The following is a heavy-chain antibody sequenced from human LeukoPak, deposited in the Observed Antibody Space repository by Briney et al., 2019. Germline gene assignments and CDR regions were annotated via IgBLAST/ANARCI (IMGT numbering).Heavy chain of an antibody. Sequence: GGSLRLSCAASKFTFSDFAMNWVRQAPGQGLEWVATISSNGLLTHYAGSVKGRFTISRDNSKNTVSLQMNSLRVEDTAVYYCVKDRGTINSYYIIVVPAAAGTFDIWGQGTKVTVGS. D-gene: IGHD2-15*01. CDR1: KFTFSDFA. J-gene: IGHJ3*02. CDR3: VKDRGTINSYYIIVVPAAAGTFDI. CDR2: ISSNGLLT. V-gene: IGHV3-23*01.